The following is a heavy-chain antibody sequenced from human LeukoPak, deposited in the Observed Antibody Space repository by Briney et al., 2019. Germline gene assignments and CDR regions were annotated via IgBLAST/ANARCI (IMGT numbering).Heavy chain of an antibody. Sequence: ASVKVSCKASGYPFSSYDINWVRQAAGQGLEWMGWMNPNSGNTGYAQKFPGRLTITVNMAISTVYMDLSSLTFEDSAVYYCARRLRYDYGDLDVWGKGTTVTVSS. J-gene: IGHJ6*04. CDR1: GYPFSSYD. CDR3: ARRLRYDYGDLDV. D-gene: IGHD4-17*01. CDR2: MNPNSGNT. V-gene: IGHV1-8*02.